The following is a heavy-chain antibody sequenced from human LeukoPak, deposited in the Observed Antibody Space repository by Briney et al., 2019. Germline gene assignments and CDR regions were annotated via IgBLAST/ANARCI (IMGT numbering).Heavy chain of an antibody. CDR2: ISALNGNT. Sequence: ASVTVSCKASGYIFTSYGFAWVRQAPGQGLEWMGWISALNGNTNYAQKFQGRVTMTTDTSTSTAYMELRSLTSDDTAMYYCARDPEGVTPLDYWGQGTLVTVSS. CDR1: GYIFTSYG. J-gene: IGHJ4*02. D-gene: IGHD3-10*01. V-gene: IGHV1-18*01. CDR3: ARDPEGVTPLDY.